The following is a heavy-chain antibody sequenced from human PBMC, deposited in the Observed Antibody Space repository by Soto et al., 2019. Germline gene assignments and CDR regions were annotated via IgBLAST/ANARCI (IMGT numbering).Heavy chain of an antibody. CDR2: INAGNGNT. CDR3: ARGDYYDIHDY. CDR1: GYIFTNYA. D-gene: IGHD3-22*01. J-gene: IGHJ4*02. Sequence: GASVKVSCKATGYIFTNYAMHWVRQAPGQRLEWMGWINAGNGNTKYSQKFQGRVTITRDTSASTAYMELSSLRSEDTAVYYCARGDYYDIHDYWGQGTLVTVSS. V-gene: IGHV1-3*01.